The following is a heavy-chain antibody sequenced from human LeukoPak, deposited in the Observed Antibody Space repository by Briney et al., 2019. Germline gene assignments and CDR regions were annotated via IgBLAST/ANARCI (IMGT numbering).Heavy chain of an antibody. CDR1: GGSVTSYA. CDR2: IIPILGIA. CDR3: ARGVVVPAAISNWFDP. V-gene: IGHV1-69*04. J-gene: IGHJ5*02. Sequence: SVTVSFTASGGSVTSYAISWGRQAPGQGLEWMGRIIPILGIANYAQKFQGRVTITADKSTSTAYMELSSLRSEDTAVYYCARGVVVPAAISNWFDPWGQGTLVTVSS. D-gene: IGHD2-2*01.